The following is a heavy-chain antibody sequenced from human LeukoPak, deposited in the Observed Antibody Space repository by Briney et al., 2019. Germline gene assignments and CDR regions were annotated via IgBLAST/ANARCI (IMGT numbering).Heavy chain of an antibody. CDR2: ISWNSGSI. Sequence: QSGGSLRLSCAASGFTFDDYAMHWVRQAPGKGLEWVSGISWNSGSIGYADSVKGRFTISRDNAKNSLYLQMNSLRAEDTALYYCAKAISGWYGEYYFDYWGQGTLVTVSS. CDR1: GFTFDDYA. D-gene: IGHD6-19*01. CDR3: AKAISGWYGEYYFDY. V-gene: IGHV3-9*01. J-gene: IGHJ4*02.